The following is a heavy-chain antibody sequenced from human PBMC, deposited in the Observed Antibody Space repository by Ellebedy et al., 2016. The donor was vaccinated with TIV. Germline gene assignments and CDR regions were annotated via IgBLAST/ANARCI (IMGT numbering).Heavy chain of an antibody. CDR2: IYSGGST. CDR1: GFTLSNYA. CDR3: STAPSGVVDY. J-gene: IGHJ4*02. D-gene: IGHD2-21*01. Sequence: PGGSLRLSCAASGFTLSNYAMSWVRQAPGKGLEWVSIIYSGGSTYYADSVKGRFTISRDSSKNTLSLQMNSLRAEDTAVYYCSTAPSGVVDYWGQGTLVTVSS. V-gene: IGHV3-66*01.